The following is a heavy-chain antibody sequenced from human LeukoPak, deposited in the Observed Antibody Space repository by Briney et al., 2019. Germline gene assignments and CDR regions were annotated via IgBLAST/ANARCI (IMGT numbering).Heavy chain of an antibody. CDR1: GYTFTGYY. CDR2: INPNSGGT. Sequence: ASVKVSCKASGYTFTGYYMHWVRQAPGQGLEWMGWINPNSGGTNYAQKFQGRVTMTRDTSISTAYMELSRLRSDDTAVYYCARDLRTYYDYVWGSYRFELYFDYWGQGTLVTVSS. D-gene: IGHD3-16*02. CDR3: ARDLRTYYDYVWGSYRFELYFDY. V-gene: IGHV1-2*02. J-gene: IGHJ4*02.